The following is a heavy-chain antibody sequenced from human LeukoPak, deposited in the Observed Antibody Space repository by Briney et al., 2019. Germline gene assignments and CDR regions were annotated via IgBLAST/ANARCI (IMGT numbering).Heavy chain of an antibody. V-gene: IGHV3-48*04. J-gene: IGHJ5*02. CDR2: ISSSSSTI. CDR1: GFTFSSYS. CDR3: ARASTVAGTSNWFDP. Sequence: PGGSPRLSCAASGFTFSSYSMNWVRQAPGKGLEWVSYISSSSSTIYYADSVKGRFTISRDNAKNSLYLQMNSLRAEDTAVYYCARASTVAGTSNWFDPWGQGTLVTVSS. D-gene: IGHD6-19*01.